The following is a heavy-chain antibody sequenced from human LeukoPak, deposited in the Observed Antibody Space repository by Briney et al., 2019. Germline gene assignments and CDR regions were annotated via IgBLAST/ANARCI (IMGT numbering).Heavy chain of an antibody. J-gene: IGHJ4*02. CDR1: GFSFSSYA. V-gene: IGHV3-23*01. CDR2: ISGSGGST. Sequence: GGSLRLSCAASGFSFSSYAMSWVRQAPGKGLEWVAHISGSGGSTYYADSVKGRFTISRDNSKNTLNLQMNSLRAEDTAVYYGANRVGPPGQRDPLFDSGGQGTLVIVSP. D-gene: IGHD5-24*01. CDR3: ANRVGPPGQRDPLFDS.